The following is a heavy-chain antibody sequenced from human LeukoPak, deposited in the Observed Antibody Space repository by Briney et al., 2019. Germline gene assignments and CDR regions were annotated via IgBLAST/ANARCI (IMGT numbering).Heavy chain of an antibody. Sequence: HPGGSLRLSCVASGFTFEGNGMHWVRQVPGKGLEWVSSISWNSGNVGHADSVKGRFTISRDSAKNSLYLQMNSLRAEDTGLYYCAKDSNYDSSGYPDYWGEGTLVTVSS. CDR2: ISWNSGNV. CDR3: AKDSNYDSSGYPDY. CDR1: GFTFEGNG. J-gene: IGHJ4*02. D-gene: IGHD3-22*01. V-gene: IGHV3-9*01.